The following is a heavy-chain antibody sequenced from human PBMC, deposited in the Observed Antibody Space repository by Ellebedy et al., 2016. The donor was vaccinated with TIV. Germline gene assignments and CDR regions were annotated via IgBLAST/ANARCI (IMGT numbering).Heavy chain of an antibody. V-gene: IGHV4-39*07. Sequence: GSLRLSCTVSGASISGSSSYWGWIRQPPGKGLEWIGTIYYSGSTNYNSSLKSRVTISVDTSKNQFSLKLNSVTAADTAMYYCARDGSGHSSSWYRWFDPWGQGTLVTVSS. J-gene: IGHJ5*02. CDR3: ARDGSGHSSSWYRWFDP. D-gene: IGHD6-13*01. CDR1: GASISGSSSY. CDR2: IYYSGST.